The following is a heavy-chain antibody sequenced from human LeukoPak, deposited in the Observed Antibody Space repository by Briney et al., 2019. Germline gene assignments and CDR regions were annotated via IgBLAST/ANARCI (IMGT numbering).Heavy chain of an antibody. D-gene: IGHD2-21*01. CDR1: GFTFSNHI. CDR3: ARDAYHSGDLDQ. V-gene: IGHV3-30*02. J-gene: IGHJ4*02. Sequence: GGSLRLSCAASGFTFSNHIMHWVRQAPGKGLEWVSFIRFDGTNRHYVDSVKGRFTISRDNPNNMLYQQMNSLRFDDTAVYYCARDAYHSGDLDQWGEGTLVIVSS. CDR2: IRFDGTNR.